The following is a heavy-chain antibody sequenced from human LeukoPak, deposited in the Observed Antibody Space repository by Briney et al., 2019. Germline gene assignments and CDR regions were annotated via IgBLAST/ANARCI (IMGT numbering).Heavy chain of an antibody. V-gene: IGHV4-39*01. J-gene: IGHJ5*02. D-gene: IGHD6-19*01. CDR2: IYYSGGT. CDR1: GGSISSSSYY. CDR3: ARLGSGQNWFDP. Sequence: SETLSLTCTVSGGSISSSSYYWGWIRQPPGKGLEWIGSIYYSGGTYYNPSLKSRVTISVDTSKNQFSLKLSSVTAADTAVYYCARLGSGQNWFDPWGQGTLVTVS.